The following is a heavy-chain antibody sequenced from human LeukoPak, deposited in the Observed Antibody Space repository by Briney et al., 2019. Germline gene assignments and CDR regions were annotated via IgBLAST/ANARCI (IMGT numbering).Heavy chain of an antibody. CDR2: ISGSGGNT. CDR3: ARVIGWSLFDC. J-gene: IGHJ4*02. D-gene: IGHD2-15*01. V-gene: IGHV3-23*01. Sequence: PGGSLRLSCAASGFSFSSYAMTWVRQAPGKGLEWVSAISGSGGNTYYADSVKGRFTISRDNSKNTLYLQMNSLKTEDTAVYYCARVIGWSLFDCWGQGTLDTVSS. CDR1: GFSFSSYA.